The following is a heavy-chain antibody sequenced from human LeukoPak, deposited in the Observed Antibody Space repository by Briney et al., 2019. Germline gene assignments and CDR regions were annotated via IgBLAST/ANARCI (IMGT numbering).Heavy chain of an antibody. CDR2: IYTSGDT. J-gene: IGHJ4*02. CDR1: GGSISTYY. CDR3: ARDRDNVATYDIGY. V-gene: IGHV4-4*07. D-gene: IGHD5-12*01. Sequence: SETLSLTCTVSGGSISTYYWSWIRQSAGKGLEWIGRIYTSGDTNYNPSLKSRVTLSLDKSKNQFFPQLTSVTAADTAVYYCARDRDNVATYDIGYWGQGTLVTVSS.